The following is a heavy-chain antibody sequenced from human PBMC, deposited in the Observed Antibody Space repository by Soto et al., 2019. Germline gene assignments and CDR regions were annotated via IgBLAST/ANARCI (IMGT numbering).Heavy chain of an antibody. CDR3: ARHAPNSSGWPYFDY. CDR1: GGSISSSSYY. CDR2: IYYSGST. D-gene: IGHD6-19*01. V-gene: IGHV4-39*01. J-gene: IGHJ4*02. Sequence: PSETLSLTCTVSGGSISSSSYYWGWIRQPPGKGLEWIGSIYYSGSTYYNPSLKSRVTISVDTSKNQFSLKLSSVTAADTAVYYCARHAPNSSGWPYFDYWGQGTLVTVSS.